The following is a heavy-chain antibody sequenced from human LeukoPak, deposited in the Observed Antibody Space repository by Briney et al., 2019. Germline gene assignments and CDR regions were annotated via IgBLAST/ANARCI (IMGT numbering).Heavy chain of an antibody. CDR3: ARARGDYDFWSGYYGFDY. CDR2: IYYSGST. J-gene: IGHJ4*02. CDR1: GGSISSYC. V-gene: IGHV4-59*01. Sequence: SETLSLTCTVSGGSISSYCWSWIRQPPGKGLEWIGYIYYSGSTNYNPSLKSRVTISVDTSKNQFSLKLSSVTAADTAVYYCARARGDYDFWSGYYGFDYWGQGTLVTVSS. D-gene: IGHD3-3*01.